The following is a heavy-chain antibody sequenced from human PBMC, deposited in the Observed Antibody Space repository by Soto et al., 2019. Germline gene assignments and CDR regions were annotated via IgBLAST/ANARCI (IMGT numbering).Heavy chain of an antibody. D-gene: IGHD7-27*01. CDR3: ARSNWGAHDYFDY. CDR2: IYYNGNT. J-gene: IGHJ4*02. CDR1: GGSISSGDYY. Sequence: SETLSLTCTVSGGSISSGDYYWSWIRQLPGKDLEWIAYIYYNGNTYYTPSLKSRATISLDTSRNQFFLNLNSVTAADTAVYYCARSNWGAHDYFDYWGQGTLVTVSS. V-gene: IGHV4-31*03.